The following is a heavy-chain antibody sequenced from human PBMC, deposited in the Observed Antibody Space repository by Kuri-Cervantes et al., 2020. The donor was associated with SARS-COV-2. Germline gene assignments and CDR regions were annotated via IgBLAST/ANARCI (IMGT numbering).Heavy chain of an antibody. J-gene: IGHJ5*02. D-gene: IGHD3-3*01. CDR3: ARGVRQRITIFGVVSRFDP. V-gene: IGHV4-59*01. CDR2: IYYSGST. Sequence: GSQRLSCTVSGGSISSYYWSWIRQPPGKGLEWIGYIYYSGSTNYNPSLKSRVTISVDTSKNQFSLKLSSVTAADTAVYYCARGVRQRITIFGVVSRFDPWGQGTLVTVSS. CDR1: GGSISSYY.